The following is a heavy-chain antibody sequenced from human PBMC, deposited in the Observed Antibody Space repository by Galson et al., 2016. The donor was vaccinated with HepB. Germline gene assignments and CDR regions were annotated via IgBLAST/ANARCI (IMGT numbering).Heavy chain of an antibody. Sequence: SLRLSCAASGFTFSNYYMSWIRQAPGKGLEWVAHISPSTTHINYADSVMGRFTVSRDNAKNSLYLRMNSLGAEDTAVYYCASPSGRYSVHTFDLWGQGTMVTASS. D-gene: IGHD1-26*01. V-gene: IGHV3-11*06. CDR3: ASPSGRYSVHTFDL. J-gene: IGHJ3*01. CDR1: GFTFSNYY. CDR2: ISPSTTHI.